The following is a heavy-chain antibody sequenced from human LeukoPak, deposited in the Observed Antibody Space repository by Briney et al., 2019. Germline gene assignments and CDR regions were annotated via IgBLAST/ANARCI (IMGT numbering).Heavy chain of an antibody. D-gene: IGHD1-1*01. CDR3: ARGHNVDY. Sequence: GGSLRLSCAASGFTFSSYWMHWVRQAPGKGLEWVANIKQDGSEQNYVDSVKGRFTISRDNAKNSLSLQMNSLSAEDTAVYYCARGHNVDYWGQGTLVTVSS. V-gene: IGHV3-7*01. CDR1: GFTFSSYW. CDR2: IKQDGSEQ. J-gene: IGHJ4*02.